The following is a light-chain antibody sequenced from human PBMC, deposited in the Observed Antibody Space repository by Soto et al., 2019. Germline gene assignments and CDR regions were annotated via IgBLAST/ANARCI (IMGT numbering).Light chain of an antibody. Sequence: QSVLTQPPSASGTPGQRVTISCSGSSSNVGSNYLYWYQQLPGTGPKLLIYRNNQRPSGVPDRFSGSKSGTSASLAISGLRSEDEADHYCTAWDDSLRGRVFGGGTKLTVL. V-gene: IGLV1-47*01. CDR2: RNN. CDR1: SSNVGSNY. J-gene: IGLJ2*01. CDR3: TAWDDSLRGRV.